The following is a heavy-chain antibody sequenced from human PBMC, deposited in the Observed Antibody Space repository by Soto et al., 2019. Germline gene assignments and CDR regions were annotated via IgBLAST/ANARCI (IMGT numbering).Heavy chain of an antibody. CDR3: GRGDYANAFDI. J-gene: IGHJ3*02. CDR1: GGPITSSSYY. Sequence: SETLSLTCTVSGGPITSSSYYWGWIRQPPGKGLEWIGNIYHSGSTYYNASLKSRVTISVDRSKNQFSLKLSSVTAADTAVYYCGRGDYANAFDIWGQGTMVTVSS. D-gene: IGHD4-17*01. V-gene: IGHV4-39*07. CDR2: IYHSGST.